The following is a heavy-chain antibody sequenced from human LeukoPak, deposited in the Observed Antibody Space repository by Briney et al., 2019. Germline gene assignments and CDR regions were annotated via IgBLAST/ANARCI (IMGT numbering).Heavy chain of an antibody. D-gene: IGHD3-22*01. V-gene: IGHV4-61*02. CDR1: GGSISSGSYY. J-gene: IGHJ3*02. CDR3: ARDDYYYDSSAFDI. Sequence: PSETLSLTCTVSGGSISSGSYYWSWIRQPAGKGLEWIGRIYTSESTNYNPSLKSRVTISVDTSKNQFSLKLSSVTAADTAVYYCARDDYYYDSSAFDIWGQGTMVTVSS. CDR2: IYTSEST.